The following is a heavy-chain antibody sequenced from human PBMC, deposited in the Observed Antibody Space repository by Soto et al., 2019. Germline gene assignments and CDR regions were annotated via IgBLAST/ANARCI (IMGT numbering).Heavy chain of an antibody. D-gene: IGHD2-2*02. CDR1: GGSFSGYY. Sequence: QVQLQQWGAGLLKPSETLSLTCAVYGGSFSGYYWSWIRQPPGKGLEWIGEINHSGSTNYNPSLKSRVTISGDTSKNQFSLKLSSVTAADTAVYYWARGVRYCSSTSCYKRNWFDPWGQGTLVTVSS. V-gene: IGHV4-34*01. CDR2: INHSGST. J-gene: IGHJ5*02. CDR3: ARGVRYCSSTSCYKRNWFDP.